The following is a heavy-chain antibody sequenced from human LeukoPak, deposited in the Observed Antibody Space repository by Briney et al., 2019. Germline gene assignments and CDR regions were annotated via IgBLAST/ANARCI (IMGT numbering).Heavy chain of an antibody. CDR3: ARILQLATLSYNWFDP. Sequence: SGTLSLTCAVYGGSFSGYYWSWIRQPPGKGLEWIGEINHSGSTNYNPSLKSRVTISVDTSKNQFSLKLSSVTAADTAVYYCARILQLATLSYNWFDPWGQGTLVTVSS. CDR1: GGSFSGYY. D-gene: IGHD6-13*01. V-gene: IGHV4-34*01. CDR2: INHSGST. J-gene: IGHJ5*02.